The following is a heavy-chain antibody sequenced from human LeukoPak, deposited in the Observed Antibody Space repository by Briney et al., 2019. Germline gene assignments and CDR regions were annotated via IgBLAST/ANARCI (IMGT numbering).Heavy chain of an antibody. V-gene: IGHV3-21*01. CDR2: ISSSSSYI. J-gene: IGHJ4*02. CDR1: GFTFSSYS. CDR3: ARGAGDRGYYFDY. D-gene: IGHD1-26*01. Sequence: PGGSLRLSRAASGFTFSSYSMNWVRQAPGKGLEWVSSISSSSSYIYYADSVKGRFTISRDNAKNSLYLQMNSLRAEDTAVYYCARGAGDRGYYFDYWGQGTLVTVSS.